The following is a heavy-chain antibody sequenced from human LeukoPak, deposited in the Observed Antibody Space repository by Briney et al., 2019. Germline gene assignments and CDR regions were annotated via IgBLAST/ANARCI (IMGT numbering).Heavy chain of an antibody. J-gene: IGHJ5*02. Sequence: PGGSLRLSCAASGFTFSSYAMHWVRQAPGKGLEWVAVISYDGSNKYYADSVKGRFTISRDNSKNTLYLQMNSLRAEDTAVYYCAKSPTPYSGSYRDNWFDPWGQGTLVTVSS. CDR3: AKSPTPYSGSYRDNWFDP. CDR2: ISYDGSNK. V-gene: IGHV3-30-3*02. D-gene: IGHD1-26*01. CDR1: GFTFSSYA.